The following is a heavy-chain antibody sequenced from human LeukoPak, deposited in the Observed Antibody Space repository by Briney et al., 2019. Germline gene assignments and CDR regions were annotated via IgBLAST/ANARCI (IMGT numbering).Heavy chain of an antibody. Sequence: TGGSLRLSCAASGFTFSSYSMNWVRQAPGKGLEWVSYISSSSSTIYYADSVKGRFTISRDNAKNSLYLQMNSLRAEDTAVYYCARDGLGADDYWGQGTLVTVSS. D-gene: IGHD1-26*01. V-gene: IGHV3-48*04. CDR2: ISSSSSTI. CDR3: ARDGLGADDY. CDR1: GFTFSSYS. J-gene: IGHJ4*02.